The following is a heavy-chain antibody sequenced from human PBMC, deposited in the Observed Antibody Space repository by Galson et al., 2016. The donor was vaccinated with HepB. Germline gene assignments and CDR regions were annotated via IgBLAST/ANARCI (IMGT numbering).Heavy chain of an antibody. J-gene: IGHJ4*02. V-gene: IGHV4-39*01. CDR1: GASVSSSCCY. CDR2: IYYSGST. D-gene: IGHD3-3*01. CDR3: ARIDFDFWSGLYED. Sequence: SETLSLTCSVSGASVSSSCCYWGWIRQPPGKGLEWIGSIYYSGSTHYIPSLKSRVTISVDTSKNQFSLKLSSVTAADTAVYYCARIDFDFWSGLYEDWGQGPLVTVSS.